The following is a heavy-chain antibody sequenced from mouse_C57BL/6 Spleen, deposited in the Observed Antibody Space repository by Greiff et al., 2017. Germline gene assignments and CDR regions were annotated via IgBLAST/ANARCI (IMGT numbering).Heavy chain of an antibody. CDR3: AREGGYLDY. V-gene: IGHV1-76*01. CDR2: IYPGSGNT. J-gene: IGHJ2*01. Sequence: VQLQQSGAELVRPGASVKLSCKASGYTFTDSYINWVKQRPGQGLEWIARIYPGSGNTYYNEKFKGKATLTAEKSSSTAYMQLSSLTSEDSAVYFCAREGGYLDYWGQGTTLTVSS. CDR1: GYTFTDSY.